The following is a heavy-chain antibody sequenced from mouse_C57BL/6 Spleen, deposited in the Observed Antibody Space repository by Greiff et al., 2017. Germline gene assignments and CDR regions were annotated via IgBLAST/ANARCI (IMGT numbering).Heavy chain of an antibody. Sequence: EVQGVESGGGLVKPGGSLKLSCAASGFTFSSYAMSWVRQTPEKRLAWVATISDGGSYTYYPDNVKGRFTISRDNAKNNLYLQMSHLKSEDTAMYYCARDAALTGRFAYGGQGTLVTVSA. V-gene: IGHV5-4*01. J-gene: IGHJ3*01. D-gene: IGHD4-1*01. CDR2: ISDGGSYT. CDR1: GFTFSSYA. CDR3: ARDAALTGRFAY.